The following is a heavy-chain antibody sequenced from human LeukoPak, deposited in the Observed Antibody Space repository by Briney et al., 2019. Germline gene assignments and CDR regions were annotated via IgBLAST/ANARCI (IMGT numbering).Heavy chain of an antibody. CDR2: ISYSGST. V-gene: IGHV4-59*01. Sequence: SETLSLTCTVSGGPINNYYWSWIRRPPGKGLEWIGYISYSGSTRYNPSLESRLTISVDTSKNQFSLRLSSVTVADTAVYYCAKSYISSWSDFDYWGQGALVIVSS. D-gene: IGHD6-13*01. CDR3: AKSYISSWSDFDY. CDR1: GGPINNYY. J-gene: IGHJ4*02.